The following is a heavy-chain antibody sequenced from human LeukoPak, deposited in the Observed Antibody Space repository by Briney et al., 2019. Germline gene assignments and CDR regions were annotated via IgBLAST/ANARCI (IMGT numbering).Heavy chain of an antibody. J-gene: IGHJ4*02. V-gene: IGHV3-21*01. D-gene: IGHD2-21*01. CDR1: GFTFSSYG. Sequence: PGGSLRLSCAVSGFTFSSYGIYWVRQALGKGLEWVSSISSSSSYIYYADSVKGRFTISRDNAKNSLYLQMNSLRAEDTAVYYCARDHRGIYSPFDYWGQGTLVTVSS. CDR2: ISSSSSYI. CDR3: ARDHRGIYSPFDY.